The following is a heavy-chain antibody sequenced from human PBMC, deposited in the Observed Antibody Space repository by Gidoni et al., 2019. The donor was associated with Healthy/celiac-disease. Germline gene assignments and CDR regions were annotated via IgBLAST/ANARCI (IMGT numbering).Heavy chain of an antibody. CDR3: AREGEVLAFDI. Sequence: QVQLVQSWAEVKKPWSSVKVSCKASGGHFSSYTISWVRQAPGQGLEWMGKIIPILGLANYAKKFQGRVTITADKSTRTAYMGLSSLRSEDTAVYYCAREGEVLAFDIWGQGTMVTVSS. CDR2: IIPILGLA. CDR1: GGHFSSYT. V-gene: IGHV1-69*08. D-gene: IGHD2-21*01. J-gene: IGHJ3*02.